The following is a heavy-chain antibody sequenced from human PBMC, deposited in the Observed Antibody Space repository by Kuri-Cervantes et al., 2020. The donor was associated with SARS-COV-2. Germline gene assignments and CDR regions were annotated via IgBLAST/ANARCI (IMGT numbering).Heavy chain of an antibody. CDR3: ARGPGITGTDFYYYYGMDV. CDR1: GFTFTSYG. CDR2: IWYNGSNK. Sequence: GGSLRLAWAASGFTFTSYGMDWVRQAQGKGIEWGAVIWYNGSNKYYADSVKVRFTISRNNSKNTLYLQMNSLRAEDTAVYYCARGPGITGTDFYYYYGMDVWGQGTTVTVSS. J-gene: IGHJ6*02. V-gene: IGHV3-33*01. D-gene: IGHD1-7*01.